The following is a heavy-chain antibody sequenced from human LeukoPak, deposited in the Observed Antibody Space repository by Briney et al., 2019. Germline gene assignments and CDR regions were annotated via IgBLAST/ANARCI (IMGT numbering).Heavy chain of an antibody. CDR2: ISYDGNDK. V-gene: IGHV3-30-3*01. CDR3: AREWGNSGFDY. J-gene: IGHJ4*02. CDR1: GFIFSSYA. D-gene: IGHD6-25*01. Sequence: GSLRLSCSVSGFIFSSYAMHWVRQAPGKGLEWVAVISYDGNDKYYADSVKGRFTISRDSSENTLFLQMSSLRIEDTAVYYCAREWGNSGFDYWGQGTLVTVSS.